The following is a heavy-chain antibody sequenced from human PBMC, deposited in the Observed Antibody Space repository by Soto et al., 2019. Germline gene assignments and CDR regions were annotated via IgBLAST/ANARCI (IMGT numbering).Heavy chain of an antibody. J-gene: IGHJ4*02. CDR2: ISAYNGNT. CDR3: ARDVSRDSSPMYYFDY. D-gene: IGHD3-22*01. Sequence: SAKVSFKASCYTFTSYGISWVRQAPGQGLEWMGWISAYNGNTNYAQKLQGRVTMTTDTSTSTAYMELRSLRSDDTAVYYCARDVSRDSSPMYYFDYWGQGTLVTVSS. CDR1: CYTFTSYG. V-gene: IGHV1-18*01.